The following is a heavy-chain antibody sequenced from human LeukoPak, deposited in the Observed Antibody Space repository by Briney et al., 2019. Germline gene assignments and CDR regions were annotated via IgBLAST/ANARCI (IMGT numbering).Heavy chain of an antibody. CDR1: GFTFSNAW. J-gene: IGHJ4*02. CDR3: STGPVPTVLLD. V-gene: IGHV3-15*01. Sequence: GGSLRLSCAASGFTFSNAWMSWVRQTPGKGLEWVGRIKSKTDGGTTDYAAPVKGRFTISRDDSKNTLYLQMNSLKTEDTAVYYCSTGPVPTVLLDWGQGTLVTVSS. CDR2: IKSKTDGGTT. D-gene: IGHD3-10*01.